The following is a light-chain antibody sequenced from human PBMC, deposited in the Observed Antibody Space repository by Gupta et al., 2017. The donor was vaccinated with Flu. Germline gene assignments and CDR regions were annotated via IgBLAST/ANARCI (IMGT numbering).Light chain of an antibody. CDR1: QSISKY. CDR2: GAF. Sequence: DIQMTQSPPSLSASVGDRVTITCRTSQSISKYLNWYRQKPGKAPELLIFGAFSLQSGVPSRFSGSGFGTEFTLTISSLQPEDFATYYCQQSDNNLVTFGQGTKVE. J-gene: IGKJ1*01. CDR3: QQSDNNLVT. V-gene: IGKV1-39*01.